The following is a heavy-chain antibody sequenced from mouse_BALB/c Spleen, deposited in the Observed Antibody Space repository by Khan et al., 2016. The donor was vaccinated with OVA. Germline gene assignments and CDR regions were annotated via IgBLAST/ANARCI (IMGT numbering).Heavy chain of an antibody. V-gene: IGHV1S81*02. CDR1: GYTLTSYW. Sequence: QVQLKQSGAELVNPGASVNLSCKASGYTLTSYWMHWVKQRPGQGLEWIGEINPSNGRTNYNEKFKSKATLTVDKSSSTAYMKLSSPTSEDSAVYYCARLLINFDYWGQGTTLTGSS. J-gene: IGHJ2*01. D-gene: IGHD2-1*01. CDR2: INPSNGRT. CDR3: ARLLINFDY.